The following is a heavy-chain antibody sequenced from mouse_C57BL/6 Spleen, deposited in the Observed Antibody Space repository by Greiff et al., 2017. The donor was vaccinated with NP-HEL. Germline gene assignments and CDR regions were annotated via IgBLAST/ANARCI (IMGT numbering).Heavy chain of an antibody. CDR3: ARNYYYGSSDY. J-gene: IGHJ2*01. CDR2: IHPNSGST. Sequence: MQLQQPGAELVKPGASVKLSCKASGYTFTSYWMHWVKQRPGQGLEWIGMIHPNSGSTNYNEKFKSKATLTVDKSSSTAYMQLSSLTSEDSAVYYCARNYYYGSSDYWGQGTTLTVSS. V-gene: IGHV1-64*01. D-gene: IGHD1-1*01. CDR1: GYTFTSYW.